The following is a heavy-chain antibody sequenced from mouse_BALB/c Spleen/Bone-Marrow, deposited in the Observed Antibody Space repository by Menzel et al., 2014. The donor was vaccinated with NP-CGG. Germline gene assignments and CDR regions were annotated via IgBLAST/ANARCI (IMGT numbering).Heavy chain of an antibody. Sequence: DVKLQESGGGLVQPGGSMKLSCVASGFTFSSYWMSWVRQSPEKGLEWVAEVRLKSDNYATHYAESVKGKFTISRDDSKSRLYLQMNSLRAEDTGIYYCRYYGYYFDYWGQGTTPTVSS. CDR1: GFTFSSYW. CDR3: RYYGYYFDY. V-gene: IGHV6-3*01. J-gene: IGHJ2*01. CDR2: VRLKSDNYAT. D-gene: IGHD1-2*01.